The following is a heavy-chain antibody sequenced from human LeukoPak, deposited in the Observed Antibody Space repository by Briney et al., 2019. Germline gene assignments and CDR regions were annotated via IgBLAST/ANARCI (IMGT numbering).Heavy chain of an antibody. CDR1: GFSFSSYW. Sequence: GGSLRLSCEGSGFSFSSYWMTWVRQSPGKGPEWVANIKQDESERYTVDSVKGRFTISRDNAKKSLFLEMNSLRVEDTAVYYCARDRSGSSSVDDAFDIWGQGIMVTVSS. CDR2: IKQDESER. D-gene: IGHD1-26*01. V-gene: IGHV3-7*01. J-gene: IGHJ3*02. CDR3: ARDRSGSSSVDDAFDI.